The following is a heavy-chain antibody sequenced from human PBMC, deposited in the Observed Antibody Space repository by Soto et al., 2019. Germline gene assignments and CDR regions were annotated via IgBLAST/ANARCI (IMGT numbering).Heavy chain of an antibody. D-gene: IGHD4-17*01. CDR1: GFTFSSYG. CDR2: IWYDRSNK. Sequence: QVQLVESGGGVVQPGRSLRLSCAASGFTFSSYGMHWVRQAPGKGLEWVAVIWYDRSNKYYADSVKGRFTISRDNSKNTLYLQMNSLRAEDTAVYYCATDYGDFNGGWYFDLWGRGTLVTVSS. V-gene: IGHV3-33*01. CDR3: ATDYGDFNGGWYFDL. J-gene: IGHJ2*01.